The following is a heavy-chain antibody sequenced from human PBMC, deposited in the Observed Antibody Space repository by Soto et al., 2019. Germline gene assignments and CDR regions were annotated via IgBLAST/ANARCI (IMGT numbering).Heavy chain of an antibody. D-gene: IGHD3-9*01. J-gene: IGHJ4*02. V-gene: IGHV3-48*01. CDR3: ATGCYYGDY. Sequence: EVQLVESGGGLVQPGGSLRLSCAASGFTFSSYSMNWVRQAPGKGLEWVSYISSSSSTIYYADSVKGRFTISRDNAKNSLYLQMNSLRAEDTPVYYCATGCYYGDYSCQLTLVTFSS. CDR2: ISSSSSTI. CDR1: GFTFSSYS.